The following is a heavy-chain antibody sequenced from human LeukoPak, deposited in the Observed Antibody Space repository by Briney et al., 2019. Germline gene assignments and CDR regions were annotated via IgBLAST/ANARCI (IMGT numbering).Heavy chain of an antibody. CDR2: IYTSGST. V-gene: IGHV4-61*02. D-gene: IGHD3-9*01. CDR1: GGSISSSDYY. CDR3: ARGRGESYYDILTGPEDY. Sequence: SETLSLTCRVSGGSISSSDYYWSWIRQPAGKGLEWIGRIYTSGSTNYNPSLKSRVTISVDTSKNQFSLKLSSVTAADTAVYYCARGRGESYYDILTGPEDYWGQGTLVTVSS. J-gene: IGHJ4*02.